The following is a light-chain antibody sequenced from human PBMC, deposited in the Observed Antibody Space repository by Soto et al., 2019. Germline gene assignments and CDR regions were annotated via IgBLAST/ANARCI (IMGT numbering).Light chain of an antibody. CDR2: GAS. CDR3: QQYDDWPET. CDR1: ETVSSN. Sequence: EIVMTQSPATLSVSPGERATLSCRASETVSSNLAWYQQRPGQSPRLLIYGASTRATAIPARFSGSGSGTEFTLTISSLQSEDFAVYYCQQYDDWPETFGQGTKVDIK. V-gene: IGKV3-15*01. J-gene: IGKJ1*01.